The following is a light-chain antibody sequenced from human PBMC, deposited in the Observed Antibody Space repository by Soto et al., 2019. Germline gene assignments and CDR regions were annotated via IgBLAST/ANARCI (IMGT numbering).Light chain of an antibody. V-gene: IGKV3-20*01. CDR2: NTS. CDR1: QSVSSSS. Sequence: EIVLTQSPGTLSLSPGERATLSCRASQSVSSSSLAWYQQKPGQAPRLLIYNTSSRPTGVPARLSGSGSETAFTIIFSRLEPEDFALYYCQQYGSSRPTFGQGTKVEIK. J-gene: IGKJ1*01. CDR3: QQYGSSRPT.